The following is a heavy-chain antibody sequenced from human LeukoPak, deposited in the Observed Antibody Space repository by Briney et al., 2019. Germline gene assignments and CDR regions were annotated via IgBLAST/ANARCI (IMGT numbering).Heavy chain of an antibody. CDR2: IYYSGST. D-gene: IGHD6-19*01. V-gene: IGHV4-39*07. CDR3: ATEVAGTPFLRY. Sequence: KPSETLSLTCTVSGGSISSSSYYWGWIRQPPGKGLECIGTIYYSGSTYYNPSLKSRVTISVDTSKNQFSLKLSSVTAADTAVYYCATEVAGTPFLRYWGQGILVTVSS. CDR1: GGSISSSSYY. J-gene: IGHJ4*02.